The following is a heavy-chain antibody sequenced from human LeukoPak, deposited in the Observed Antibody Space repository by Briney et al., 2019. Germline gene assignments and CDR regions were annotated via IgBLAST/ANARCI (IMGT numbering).Heavy chain of an antibody. V-gene: IGHV4-38-2*02. CDR3: ATERRGSYPFDF. J-gene: IGHJ4*02. D-gene: IGHD5-12*01. CDR2: IYHSGTT. Sequence: PSETLSLTRTVSGFSISSGYLWGWIRQPPGKGLEWIARIYHSGTTDYNPSPESRVTISVDTSKNQFSLSLRSVTATDTAVYYCATERRGSYPFDFWGQGTLVTVSS. CDR1: GFSISSGYL.